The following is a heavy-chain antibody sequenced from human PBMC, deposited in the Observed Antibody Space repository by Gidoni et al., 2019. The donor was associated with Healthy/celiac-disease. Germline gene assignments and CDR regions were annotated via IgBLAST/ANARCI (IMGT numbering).Heavy chain of an antibody. Sequence: QVHLPASVPGLVKPSGTLSLTCAVSGGSISSSNCWSWVRHPPGKGLEWIGEIYHSGSTNYNPSLKSRVTISGDKYKNQFSLKLSSVTAADTAVYYCAREAGGITGTTVDAFDIWGQGTMVTVSS. D-gene: IGHD1-7*01. CDR2: IYHSGST. J-gene: IGHJ3*02. V-gene: IGHV4-4*02. CDR1: GGSISSSNC. CDR3: AREAGGITGTTVDAFDI.